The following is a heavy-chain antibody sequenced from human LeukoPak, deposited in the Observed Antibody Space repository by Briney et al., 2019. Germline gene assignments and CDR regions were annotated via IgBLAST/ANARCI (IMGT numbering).Heavy chain of an antibody. CDR1: GFTFDDYA. J-gene: IGHJ4*02. CDR3: AKEDVAGPFDY. D-gene: IGHD6-19*01. CDR2: ISWNSGSI. V-gene: IGHV3-9*01. Sequence: GGSLRLSCAASGFTFDDYAMHWVRQAPGKGLEWVSGISWNSGSIGYADSVKGRFTISRDNAKNTLYLQMNSLRAEDTALYYCAKEDVAGPFDYWGQGTLVTVSS.